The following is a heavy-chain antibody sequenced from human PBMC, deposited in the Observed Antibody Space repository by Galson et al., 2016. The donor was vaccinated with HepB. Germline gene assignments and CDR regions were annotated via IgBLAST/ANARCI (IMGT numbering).Heavy chain of an antibody. CDR3: ARRYNWNDEYYFDQ. D-gene: IGHD1-1*01. V-gene: IGHV5-51*01. J-gene: IGHJ4*02. CDR2: IYPPDSDT. Sequence: QSGAEVKKPGESLTISCKGSGTSFTAFWIGWVRQMPGKGLEWMGIIYPPDSDTRYSTSFQGQVTISADKSITTAYLQWSTLKASDTALYYCARRYNWNDEYYFDQWGQGTLVTVSS. CDR1: GTSFTAFW.